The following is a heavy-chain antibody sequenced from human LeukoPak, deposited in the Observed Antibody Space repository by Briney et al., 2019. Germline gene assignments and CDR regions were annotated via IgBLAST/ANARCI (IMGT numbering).Heavy chain of an antibody. D-gene: IGHD1-1*01. CDR1: GFTFSSYG. CDR3: AKVISAQLERQALDY. CDR2: IRYDGSNK. V-gene: IGHV3-30*02. J-gene: IGHJ4*01. Sequence: GGSLRLSCAASGFTFSSYGIHWVRQAPGKGLEWVAFIRYDGSNKYYADSVKGRFTISRDNSKDTVYLQMNSLRPEDTAVYYCAKVISAQLERQALDYWGHGTLVTVFS.